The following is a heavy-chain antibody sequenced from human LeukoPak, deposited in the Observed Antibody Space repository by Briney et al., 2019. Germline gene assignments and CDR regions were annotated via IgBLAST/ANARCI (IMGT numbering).Heavy chain of an antibody. CDR2: IYYSGST. V-gene: IGHV4-59*12. J-gene: IGHJ4*02. D-gene: IGHD6-13*01. CDR1: GGSINNY. CDR3: AIAAAGPIDY. Sequence: KPSETLSLTCTVSGGSINNYWSWIRQPPGKGLEWIGYIYYSGSTNYNPSLKSRVTISVDTSKNQFSLKLSSVTAVDTAVYYCAIAAAGPIDYWGQGTLVTVSS.